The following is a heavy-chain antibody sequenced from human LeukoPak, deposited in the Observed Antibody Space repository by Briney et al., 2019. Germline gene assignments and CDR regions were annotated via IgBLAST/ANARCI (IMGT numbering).Heavy chain of an antibody. CDR2: IYYSGST. CDR3: ARGGPGGSGWSGWFDP. CDR1: GGSISSYY. J-gene: IGHJ5*02. Sequence: PSETLSLTCTVSGGSISSYYWSWIRQPPGKGLEWIGYIYYSGSTNYNPSLKSRVTISVDTSKNQFSLKLSSVTAADTAVYYCARGGPGGSGWSGWFDPWGLGTLVTVSS. V-gene: IGHV4-59*08. D-gene: IGHD6-19*01.